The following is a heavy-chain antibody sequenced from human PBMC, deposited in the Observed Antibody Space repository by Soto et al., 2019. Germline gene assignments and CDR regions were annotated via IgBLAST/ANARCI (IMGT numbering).Heavy chain of an antibody. D-gene: IGHD5-12*01. J-gene: IGHJ6*03. Sequence: PGGSLRLSCAASGFTFSGSAMHWVRQASGKGLEWVGRIRSKANNYATAYAASVKGRFTVSRDDSTNTAYLQMDSLKTEDTAVYYCSRHGFPLPLMDVWGKGTTVTVSS. CDR3: SRHGFPLPLMDV. V-gene: IGHV3-73*01. CDR2: IRSKANNYAT. CDR1: GFTFSGSA.